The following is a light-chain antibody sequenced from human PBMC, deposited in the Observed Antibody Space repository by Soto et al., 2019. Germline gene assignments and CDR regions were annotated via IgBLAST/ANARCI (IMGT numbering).Light chain of an antibody. CDR1: SSDVGTYNL. V-gene: IGLV2-23*01. Sequence: QSALTQPASVSGSPGQSITISCTGTSSDVGTYNLVSWYQHHPGKAPKLILYEGTNRPSGVSNRFSGSTSGNTASLTISGLQADDQTDYYCCSYAGYNTYVFGTGTKLTVL. J-gene: IGLJ1*01. CDR3: CSYAGYNTYV. CDR2: EGT.